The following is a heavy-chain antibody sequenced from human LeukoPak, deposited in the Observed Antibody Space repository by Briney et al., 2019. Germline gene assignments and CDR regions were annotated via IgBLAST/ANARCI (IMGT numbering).Heavy chain of an antibody. CDR1: GGSINSATYY. J-gene: IGHJ3*02. CDR3: ARRLNAFDI. D-gene: IGHD6-25*01. Sequence: SETLSLTCTVSGGSINSATYYWSWLRQHPGKGLEWIGYIYYTGSTFYNPSLKSRVTMSVDTSKNQFSLRLNSVTAADTAVYYCARRLNAFDIWGQGTLVTVSS. V-gene: IGHV4-31*03. CDR2: IYYTGST.